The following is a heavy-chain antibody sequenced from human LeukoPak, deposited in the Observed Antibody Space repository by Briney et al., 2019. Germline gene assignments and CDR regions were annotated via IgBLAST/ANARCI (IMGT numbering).Heavy chain of an antibody. Sequence: GGSLRLSCAASGFTFSSYEMNWVRQAPGKGLEWVSYISSSGSTIYYADSVKGRFTISRDNAKNSLYLQMNSLRAEDTALYYCAREISTYYYDSSGYSLGYMDVWGKGTTVTVSS. CDR1: GFTFSSYE. V-gene: IGHV3-48*03. D-gene: IGHD3-22*01. CDR3: AREISTYYYDSSGYSLGYMDV. J-gene: IGHJ6*03. CDR2: ISSSGSTI.